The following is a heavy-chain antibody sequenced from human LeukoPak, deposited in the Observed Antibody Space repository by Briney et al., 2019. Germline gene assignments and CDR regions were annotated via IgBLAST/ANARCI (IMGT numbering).Heavy chain of an antibody. J-gene: IGHJ6*02. Sequence: SETLSLTCTVSGGSISSSSSYWGWIRQPPGKGLEWIGNIYYSGSTYYSPSLTSRVTISVDSSKNQFSLILSSVTAADTAVYYRARAHFVASYYYGVDVWGQGTTVTVSS. V-gene: IGHV4-39*07. CDR1: GGSISSSSSY. CDR3: ARAHFVASYYYGVDV. D-gene: IGHD2-15*01. CDR2: IYYSGST.